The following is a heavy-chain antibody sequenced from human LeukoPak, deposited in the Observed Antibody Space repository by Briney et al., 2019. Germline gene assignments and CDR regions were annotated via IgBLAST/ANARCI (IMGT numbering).Heavy chain of an antibody. J-gene: IGHJ3*02. Sequence: GGSLRLSCAASGFSFSSYDMHWVRQVTGKGLDLVSAISTAGDTYYPGSVKGRFTISRENAKNSLYLQMNSLRAGDTAVYYCVRGTVGVGAFDIWGQGTMVTVS. CDR1: GFSFSSYD. V-gene: IGHV3-13*01. CDR3: VRGTVGVGAFDI. D-gene: IGHD1-1*01. CDR2: ISTAGDT.